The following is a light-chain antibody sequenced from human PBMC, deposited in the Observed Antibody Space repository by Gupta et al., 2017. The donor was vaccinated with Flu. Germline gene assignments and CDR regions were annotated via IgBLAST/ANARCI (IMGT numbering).Light chain of an antibody. CDR2: GAS. CDR1: QNVGRN. CDR3: QQYTKWPSS. J-gene: IGKJ4*01. Sequence: TVMPQSPFMLSSATAERVTLACRASQNVGRNLAWYQQKPGRAPRLLIFGASTRAADVPARFSGSGSGTDFTLTIDGLQSEDFVVYFCQQYTKWPSSFGGGTTVDIK. V-gene: IGKV3D-15*01.